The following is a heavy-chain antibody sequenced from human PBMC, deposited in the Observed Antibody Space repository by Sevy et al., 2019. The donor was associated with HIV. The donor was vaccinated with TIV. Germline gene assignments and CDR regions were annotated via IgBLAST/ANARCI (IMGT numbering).Heavy chain of an antibody. D-gene: IGHD6-13*01. J-gene: IGHJ6*02. CDR2: ISSSSSYI. V-gene: IGHV3-21*01. Sequence: GGSLRLSCAASGFTFSSYSMNWVRQAPGKGLEWVSSISSSSSYIYYADSVKGRFTISRDNAKNSLYLQMNGLRAEDTAVYYCARDQSAAGPFYGADYYGMDVWGQGTTVTVSS. CDR3: ARDQSAAGPFYGADYYGMDV. CDR1: GFTFSSYS.